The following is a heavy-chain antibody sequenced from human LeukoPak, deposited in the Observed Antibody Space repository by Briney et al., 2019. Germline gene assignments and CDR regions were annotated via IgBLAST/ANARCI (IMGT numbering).Heavy chain of an antibody. CDR2: IGASGADT. Sequence: GGSLRLSCTASGFTFSTYAMTWVRQAPGKGLDRVSAIGASGADTYYADSAKGRFTVSRDNSKNTLYLQMSSLRAEDTAVYFCAKRPRDSSGYYLGAFDGWGQGTTVTVSS. V-gene: IGHV3-23*01. CDR1: GFTFSTYA. CDR3: AKRPRDSSGYYLGAFDG. J-gene: IGHJ3*01. D-gene: IGHD3-22*01.